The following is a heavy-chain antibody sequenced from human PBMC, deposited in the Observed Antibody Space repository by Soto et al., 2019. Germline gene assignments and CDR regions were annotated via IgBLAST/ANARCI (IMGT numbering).Heavy chain of an antibody. CDR1: GFTFISYG. V-gene: IGHV3-33*06. D-gene: IGHD6-13*01. CDR3: AKERVAAAGPYFDY. CDR2: IWYDGSNK. J-gene: IGHJ4*02. Sequence: VGSLRLSCAASGFTFISYGMHWGRQAPGKGLEWVAVIWYDGSNKYYADSVKGRFTISRDNSKNTLYLQMNSLRAEDTAVYYCAKERVAAAGPYFDYWGQGTLVTVSS.